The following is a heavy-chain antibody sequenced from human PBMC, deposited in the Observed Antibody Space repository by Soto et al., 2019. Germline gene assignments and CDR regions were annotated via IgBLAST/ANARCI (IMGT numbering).Heavy chain of an antibody. CDR1: GFTFSSYA. Sequence: EVQLVESGGGLVQPGGSLRLSCAASGFTFSSYAMHWVRQAPGKGLEYGSAISSNGGSTYYANSVKGRFTISRDNSKNTLYLQMGSLRAEDMAVYYCARLLWFGEPDAFDIWGQGTMVTVSS. CDR2: ISSNGGST. CDR3: ARLLWFGEPDAFDI. V-gene: IGHV3-64*01. J-gene: IGHJ3*02. D-gene: IGHD3-10*01.